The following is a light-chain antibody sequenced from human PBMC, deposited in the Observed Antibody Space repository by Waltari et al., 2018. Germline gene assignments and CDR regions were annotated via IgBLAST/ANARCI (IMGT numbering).Light chain of an antibody. CDR1: SSNIENNY. J-gene: IGLJ3*02. Sequence: QSVLTQPPSTSGTPGQAVTICCSGSSSNIENNYVYWYQQLPGTAPKLRVYWNNRRPSGLTDRFFASKSGTSASLAISGLRSEDEGDYYCLAWDASLSGWVFGGGTKVTVL. V-gene: IGLV1-47*01. CDR3: LAWDASLSGWV. CDR2: WNN.